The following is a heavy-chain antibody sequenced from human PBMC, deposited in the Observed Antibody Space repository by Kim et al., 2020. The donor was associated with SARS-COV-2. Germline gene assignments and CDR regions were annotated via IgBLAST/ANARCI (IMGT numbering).Heavy chain of an antibody. Sequence: ASVKVSCKASGYTFTSYGISWVRQAPGQGLEWMGWISAYNGNTNYAQKLQGRVTMTTDTSTSTAYMELRSLRSDDTAVYYCARGVGGYFDWLSPEYYFDYWGQGTLVTVSP. CDR3: ARGVGGYFDWLSPEYYFDY. J-gene: IGHJ4*02. V-gene: IGHV1-18*01. CDR2: ISAYNGNT. CDR1: GYTFTSYG. D-gene: IGHD3-9*01.